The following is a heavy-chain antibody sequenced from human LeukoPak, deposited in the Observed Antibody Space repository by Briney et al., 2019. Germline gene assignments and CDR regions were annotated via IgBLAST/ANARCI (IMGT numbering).Heavy chain of an antibody. D-gene: IGHD3-22*01. CDR1: GGSFSGYY. CDR2: INHSGST. V-gene: IGHV4-34*01. Sequence: SETLSLTCAVYGGSFSGYYWSWIRQPPGKGLEWIGEINHSGSTNYNPSLKSRVTISVDTSKNQFSLKLSSVTAADTAVYYCARVNSSGYSGGYYFDYWGQGTLVTVSS. J-gene: IGHJ4*02. CDR3: ARVNSSGYSGGYYFDY.